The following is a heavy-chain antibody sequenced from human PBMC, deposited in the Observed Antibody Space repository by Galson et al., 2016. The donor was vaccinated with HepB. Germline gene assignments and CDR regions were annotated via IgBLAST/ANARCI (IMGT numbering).Heavy chain of an antibody. J-gene: IGHJ5*02. Sequence: SLRLSCAASRFTFSTYPMSWVRQAPGKGLEWVSTISGDDRNTHYADSVKGRFTISRDNSKNTLYLQMSSLRVEDTAVYYCVRETNKPTVLVEGDSWGQGTLVTVSS. CDR1: RFTFSTYP. V-gene: IGHV3-23*01. CDR3: VRETNKPTVLVEGDS. CDR2: ISGDDRNT. D-gene: IGHD2-8*02.